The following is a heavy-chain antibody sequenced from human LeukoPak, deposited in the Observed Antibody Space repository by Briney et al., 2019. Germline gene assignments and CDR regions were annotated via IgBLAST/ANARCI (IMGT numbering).Heavy chain of an antibody. D-gene: IGHD4-11*01. CDR1: GGTFRSYA. J-gene: IGHJ5*02. Sequence: SVKVSCKASGGTFRSYAIIWVRQAPGQGLEWMGGIVPISGTTNYAQMFQGRVTITADESTSTAYMELSSLRSEDTAVYYCARQSQQLRDASDLWGRGTLVTVSS. V-gene: IGHV1-69*01. CDR2: IVPISGTT. CDR3: ARQSQQLRDASDL.